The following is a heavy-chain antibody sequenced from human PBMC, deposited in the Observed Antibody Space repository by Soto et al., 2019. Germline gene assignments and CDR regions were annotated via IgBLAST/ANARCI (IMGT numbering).Heavy chain of an antibody. V-gene: IGHV4-39*01. CDR3: ARDSGWFDP. J-gene: IGHJ5*02. Sequence: PXETLSLTFRVSGGSIRTTNYFWAWIRQPPGKGLEWIASVYHSGSTYYNPSLKSRVTVSVDPSKNQFALTLSSASAADTALYYCARDSGWFDPWGQGTLVTVSS. CDR1: GGSIRTTNYF. CDR2: VYHSGST.